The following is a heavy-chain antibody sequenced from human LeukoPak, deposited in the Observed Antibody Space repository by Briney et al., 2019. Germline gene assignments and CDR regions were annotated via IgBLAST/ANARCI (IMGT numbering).Heavy chain of an antibody. CDR2: IKQDGSEK. D-gene: IGHD1-26*01. Sequence: PGGSLRLSCAASGFTFSSDWMSWVRQAPGKGLEWVANIKQDGSEKYYVDSVKGRFTISRDNAKNSLYLQMNSLRAEDTAVYYCAREASSWELGTSFDYWGQGTLVTVSS. CDR1: GFTFSSDW. CDR3: AREASSWELGTSFDY. V-gene: IGHV3-7*01. J-gene: IGHJ4*02.